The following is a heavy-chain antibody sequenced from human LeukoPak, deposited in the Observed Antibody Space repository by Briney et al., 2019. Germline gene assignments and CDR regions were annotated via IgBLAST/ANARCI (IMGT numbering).Heavy chain of an antibody. CDR3: ASDVAEYDPYSLDS. V-gene: IGHV3-15*01. CDR1: GFTFTNAW. CDR2: IKSGGAT. J-gene: IGHJ4*02. D-gene: IGHD6-6*01. Sequence: GGSLRLSCAASGFTFTNAWMSWVRQAPGKGLEWVGRIKSGGATDYGAPVKDRFTISRDDSKNTLYLQMNGLKIEDTAVYYCASDVAEYDPYSLDSWGQGILATVSS.